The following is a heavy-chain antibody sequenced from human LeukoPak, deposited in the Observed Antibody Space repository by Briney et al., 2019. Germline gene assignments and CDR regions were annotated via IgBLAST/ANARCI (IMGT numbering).Heavy chain of an antibody. D-gene: IGHD1-26*01. Sequence: GGSLRLSSAASGFTSSSYEMNWVPPGPGQGREWGSYISSSGSTIYYAATVKGRFTISRDNAKNSLYLQMNSLRAEDMAVYYCATARGHLLYYYYYMDVWGKGTTVSVSS. V-gene: IGHV3-48*03. CDR2: ISSSGSTI. CDR3: ATARGHLLYYYYYMDV. J-gene: IGHJ6*03. CDR1: GFTSSSYE.